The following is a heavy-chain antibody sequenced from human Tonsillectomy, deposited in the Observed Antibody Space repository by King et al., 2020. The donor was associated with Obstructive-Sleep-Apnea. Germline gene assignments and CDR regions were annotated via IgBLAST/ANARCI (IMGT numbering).Heavy chain of an antibody. CDR3: AREKEGGYSYGWDY. D-gene: IGHD5-18*01. V-gene: IGHV4-39*07. J-gene: IGHJ4*02. Sequence: LPLQESGPGLVKPSETLSLTCTVSGGSISSSSYYWGWIRQPPGQGLEWIGSIYYSGSTYYNPSLKSRVTISVDTSKNQFSLKLSSVTAADTAVYYCAREKEGGYSYGWDYWGQGTLVTVSS. CDR2: IYYSGST. CDR1: GGSISSSSYY.